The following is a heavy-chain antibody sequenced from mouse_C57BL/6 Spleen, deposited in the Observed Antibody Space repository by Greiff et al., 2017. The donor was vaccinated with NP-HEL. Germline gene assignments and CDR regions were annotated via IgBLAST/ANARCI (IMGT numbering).Heavy chain of an antibody. J-gene: IGHJ2*01. CDR3: ARPYYYGSNYYFDY. V-gene: IGHV14-2*01. CDR2: IDPEDGDT. CDR1: GFNFKDYY. Sequence: EVQLQQSGAELVKPGASVKLSCTASGFNFKDYYMHWVKQRTEQGLEWIGRIDPEDGDTKYAPKFQGKATITADTSSDTAYLKLSSLTSEDTAVYYCARPYYYGSNYYFDYWGQGTTLTVSS. D-gene: IGHD1-1*01.